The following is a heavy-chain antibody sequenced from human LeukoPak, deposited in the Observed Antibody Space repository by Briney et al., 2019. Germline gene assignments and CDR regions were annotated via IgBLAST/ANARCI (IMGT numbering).Heavy chain of an antibody. D-gene: IGHD5-12*01. V-gene: IGHV4-34*01. J-gene: IGHJ1*01. Sequence: PSETLSLTCAVYGGSFSGYYWSWIRQPPGKGLEWIGEINHSGSTNYNPSLKSRIKMSVDTSKNQFSVNLNSVTAADTAFYYCARRRIPATITGSKLSSRFDTWGQGTLVTVSS. CDR1: GGSFSGYY. CDR2: INHSGST. CDR3: ARRRIPATITGSKLSSRFDT.